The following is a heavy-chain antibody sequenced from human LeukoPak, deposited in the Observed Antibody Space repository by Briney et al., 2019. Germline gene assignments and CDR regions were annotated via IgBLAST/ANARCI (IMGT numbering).Heavy chain of an antibody. Sequence: GGSLRLSCAASGFTFSSYAMHWVRQAPGKGLEWVALISYDGSNKYYADSVKGRFTISRDNSKNTLYLQMNSLRAEDTAVYYCARVGRLLEGLPYDFDYWGQGTLVTVSS. J-gene: IGHJ4*02. D-gene: IGHD3-3*01. V-gene: IGHV3-30-3*01. CDR1: GFTFSSYA. CDR2: ISYDGSNK. CDR3: ARVGRLLEGLPYDFDY.